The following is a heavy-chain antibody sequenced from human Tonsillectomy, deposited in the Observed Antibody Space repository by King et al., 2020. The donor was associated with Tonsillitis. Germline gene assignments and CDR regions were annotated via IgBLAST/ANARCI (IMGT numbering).Heavy chain of an antibody. CDR1: GFTFSNYW. CDR2: IKQDGSEK. CDR3: ARDPGDFWSGYLYYFDY. J-gene: IGHJ4*02. D-gene: IGHD3-3*01. Sequence: QLVQSGGGLVQPGGSLRLSCAASGFTFSNYWMSWVRQAPGKGLEWVANIKQDGSEKYYVDSVKGRFTISRDNAENSLYLQMNSLRVEDTAVYYCARDPGDFWSGYLYYFDYWGQGTLVTVSS. V-gene: IGHV3-7*01.